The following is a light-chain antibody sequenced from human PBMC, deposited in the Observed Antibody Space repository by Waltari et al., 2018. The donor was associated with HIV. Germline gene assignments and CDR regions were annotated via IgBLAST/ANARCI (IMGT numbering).Light chain of an antibody. CDR2: CVS. J-gene: IGKJ2*01. CDR3: QQYGSSPQT. CDR1: QSVSSSY. Sequence: DIVLTQSPGTLSLSPGERATISCRASQSVSSSYLTLYQQKPGQAPRFLIYCVSSRATGISDRFSCSGSGTDFTLTISRLEPEDFAVYYCQQYGSSPQTFGQWTKLEIK. V-gene: IGKV3-20*01.